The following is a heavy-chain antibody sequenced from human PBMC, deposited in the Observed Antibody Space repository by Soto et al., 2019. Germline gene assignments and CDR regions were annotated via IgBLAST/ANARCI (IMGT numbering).Heavy chain of an antibody. Sequence: SATLYLTCAGSGGSLSSGGYSWRWIRPTPGKGLEWIGYIYHSGSTYYNPSLKSRVTISVDRSKNQFSLKLSSVTAADTAVYYCARDPPCSGGSCYYFDYCGQGTLVTVSA. D-gene: IGHD2-15*01. CDR2: IYHSGST. CDR1: GGSLSSGGYS. J-gene: IGHJ4*02. CDR3: ARDPPCSGGSCYYFDY. V-gene: IGHV4-30-2*01.